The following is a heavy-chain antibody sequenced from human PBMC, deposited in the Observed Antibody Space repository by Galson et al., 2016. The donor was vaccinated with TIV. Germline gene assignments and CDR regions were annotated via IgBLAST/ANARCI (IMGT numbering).Heavy chain of an antibody. D-gene: IGHD3-10*01. CDR2: LSGIADNT. CDR1: GFSFINYA. Sequence: SLRLSCAASGFSFINYAMTWVRQAPGKGLEWVSTLSGIADNTFYADSVKGRFTISRDNSENTVHLQMSNMRGDDTAIYYCARAGRGVYRFPFDSWGRGTLVTVSS. V-gene: IGHV3-23*01. J-gene: IGHJ5*01. CDR3: ARAGRGVYRFPFDS.